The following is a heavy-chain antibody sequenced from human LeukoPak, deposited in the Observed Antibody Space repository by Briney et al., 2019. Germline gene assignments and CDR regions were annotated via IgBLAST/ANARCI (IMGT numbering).Heavy chain of an antibody. J-gene: IGHJ3*02. CDR1: GGSISSNYYY. V-gene: IGHV4-39*07. D-gene: IGHD3-10*01. CDR2: IYYSGHT. CDR3: ARNLWFGESSDAFYI. Sequence: SETLSLTCTVSGGSISSNYYYWGWIRQPPGKGLEWIGSIYYSGHTYYNPSLKSRVTISVDKSKNQFSLKLSSVTAADTAVYYCARNLWFGESSDAFYIWGQGTMVTVSS.